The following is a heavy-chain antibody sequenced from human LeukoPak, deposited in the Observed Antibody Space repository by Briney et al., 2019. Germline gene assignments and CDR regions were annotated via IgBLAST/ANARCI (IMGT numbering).Heavy chain of an antibody. CDR1: GYTFTSYG. CDR2: ISAYNGNT. V-gene: IGHV1-18*01. Sequence: EASVKVSCKASGYTFTSYGISWVRQAPGQGLEWMGWISAYNGNTNYAQKLQGRVTMTTDTSTSTAYMELRSLRSDDTAVYYCARVVRYFDWLLYYYFDYWGQGTLVTVSS. D-gene: IGHD3-9*01. CDR3: ARVVRYFDWLLYYYFDY. J-gene: IGHJ4*02.